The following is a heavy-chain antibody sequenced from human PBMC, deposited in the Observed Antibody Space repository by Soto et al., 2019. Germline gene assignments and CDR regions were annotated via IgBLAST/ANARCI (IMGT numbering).Heavy chain of an antibody. D-gene: IGHD6-13*01. CDR3: ARVGYSSQEMVDWFDP. CDR2: IYYSGST. J-gene: IGHJ5*02. Sequence: PSETLSLTCTVSGGSISSGGYYWSWIRQHPGKGPEWIGYIYYSGSTYYNPSLKSRVTISVDTSENQFSLKLSSVTAADTAVYYCARVGYSSQEMVDWFDPWGQGTLVTVSS. CDR1: GGSISSGGYY. V-gene: IGHV4-31*03.